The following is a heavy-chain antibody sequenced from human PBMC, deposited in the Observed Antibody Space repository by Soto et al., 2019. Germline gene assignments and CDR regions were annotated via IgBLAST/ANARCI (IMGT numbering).Heavy chain of an antibody. CDR1: GFTFSDYY. CDR2: ISSSGSTI. V-gene: IGHV3-11*01. J-gene: IGHJ4*02. Sequence: GESLKISCAASGFTFSDYYMSWIRQAPGKGLEWVSYISSSGSTIYYADSVKGRFTISRDNAKNSLYLQMNSLRAEDTAVYYCARVSPYCSGGSCYAGAWGDFDYWGQGTLVTVSS. CDR3: ARVSPYCSGGSCYAGAWGDFDY. D-gene: IGHD2-15*01.